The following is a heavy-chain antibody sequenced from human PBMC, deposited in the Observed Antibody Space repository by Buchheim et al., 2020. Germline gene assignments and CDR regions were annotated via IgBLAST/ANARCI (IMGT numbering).Heavy chain of an antibody. CDR3: ARHDLNYYDSSGYPYYYYYGMDV. CDR2: IYYSGST. CDR1: GGSISSSSYY. Sequence: QLQLQESGPGLVKPSETLSLTCTVSGGSISSSSYYWGWIRQPPGKGLEWIGSIYYSGSTYYNPSLKSRVTISVDTSKNQFSLKLSSVTAADTAVYYCARHDLNYYDSSGYPYYYYYGMDVWGQGTT. J-gene: IGHJ6*02. D-gene: IGHD3-22*01. V-gene: IGHV4-39*01.